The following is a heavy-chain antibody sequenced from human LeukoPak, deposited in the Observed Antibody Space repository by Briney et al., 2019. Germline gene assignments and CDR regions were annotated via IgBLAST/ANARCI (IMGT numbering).Heavy chain of an antibody. D-gene: IGHD4-17*01. Sequence: SETLSLTCTVSGGSISSYYWSWIRQSPGKGLECIGYIHYTGSTDYNPSLKSRVTISVDTSKNQFSLKLSSVTAADTAVYYCAREKGYDDYVGGDYYYYYMDVWGKGTTVTISS. V-gene: IGHV4-59*01. CDR2: IHYTGST. CDR3: AREKGYDDYVGGDYYYYYMDV. CDR1: GGSISSYY. J-gene: IGHJ6*03.